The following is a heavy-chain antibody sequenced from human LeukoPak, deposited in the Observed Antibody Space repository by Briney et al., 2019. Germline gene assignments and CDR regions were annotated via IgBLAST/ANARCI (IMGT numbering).Heavy chain of an antibody. Sequence: SVKVSCKASGGTLSNHVISWVRQAPGQGLEWMGGIIPIFGTANYAQKFQGRVTITTDESTSIAYMELSRLTSEDTAVYYCASRILRPKWNLGGAMDVWGKGTTVTVSS. CDR1: GGTLSNHV. V-gene: IGHV1-69*05. J-gene: IGHJ6*03. CDR2: IIPIFGTA. CDR3: ASRILRPKWNLGGAMDV. D-gene: IGHD1-7*01.